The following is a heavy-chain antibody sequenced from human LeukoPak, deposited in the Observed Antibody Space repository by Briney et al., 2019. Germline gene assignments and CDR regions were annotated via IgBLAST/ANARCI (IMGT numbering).Heavy chain of an antibody. Sequence: SETLSLTCTVSGGSISSYYWSWIRQPPGKGLEWIGYIYYSGSTNYNPSLKSRVTISVDTSKNQFSLKLSSVTAADTAVYYCAREISGSSYLTWFDPWGQGTLVTVSS. J-gene: IGHJ5*02. CDR3: AREISGSSYLTWFDP. D-gene: IGHD6-13*01. CDR2: IYYSGST. CDR1: GGSISSYY. V-gene: IGHV4-59*01.